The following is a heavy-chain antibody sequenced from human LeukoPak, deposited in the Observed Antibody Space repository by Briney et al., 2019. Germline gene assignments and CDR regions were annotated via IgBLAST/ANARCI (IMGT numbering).Heavy chain of an antibody. V-gene: IGHV4-30-4*01. D-gene: IGHD4-23*01. CDR2: IYYSGGT. CDR1: GGSISSGDYY. Sequence: SETLSLTCTVSGGSISSGDYYWSWIRQPPGKGLEWIGYIYYSGGTYYNPSLKSRVTISVDTSKNQFSLKLSSVTAADTAVYYCARTVGTGVFQHGGQGTLVTVSS. CDR3: ARTVGTGVFQH. J-gene: IGHJ1*01.